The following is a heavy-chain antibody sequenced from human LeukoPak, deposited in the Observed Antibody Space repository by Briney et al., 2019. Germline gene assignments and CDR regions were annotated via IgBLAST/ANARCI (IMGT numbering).Heavy chain of an antibody. CDR1: GVFINSYY. CDR2: VHTSGIN. CDR3: ARHNGFDRGYYYYMDV. Sequence: SETLSLTCTVSGVFINSYYWSWIRQPAGKGLEWIGRVHTSGINNYNPSLKSRITMSVDTSKNQFSLKLTSVTAADTAVYYCARHNGFDRGYYYYMDVWGKGTTVTVSS. J-gene: IGHJ6*03. V-gene: IGHV4-4*07. D-gene: IGHD3-9*01.